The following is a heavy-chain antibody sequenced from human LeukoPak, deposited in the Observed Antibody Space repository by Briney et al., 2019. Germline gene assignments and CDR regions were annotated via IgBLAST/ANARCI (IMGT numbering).Heavy chain of an antibody. CDR3: ARVLSSGYWVDP. J-gene: IGHJ5*02. CDR2: MFHGGST. V-gene: IGHV4-39*01. D-gene: IGHD3-22*01. CDR1: GGSTTSSSYH. Sequence: SETLSLTCTVSGGSTTSSSYHWVWIRQPPGEGLEWIGSMFHGGSTYDNPSLKSRVTISGDASKIQFSLKLTSVIATDTAVYYCARVLSSGYWVDPWGQGTLVTVSS.